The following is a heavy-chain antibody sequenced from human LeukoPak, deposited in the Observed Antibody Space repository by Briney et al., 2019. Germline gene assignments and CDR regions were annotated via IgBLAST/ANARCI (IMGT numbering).Heavy chain of an antibody. J-gene: IGHJ4*02. D-gene: IGHD3-22*01. CDR3: AKDLTRYYDSSGYYDY. V-gene: IGHV3-23*01. CDR2: ISHSGGST. CDR1: GFTFSSYA. Sequence: GGSLRLSCAASGFTFSSYAMNWVRQAPGKGLEWVSAISHSGGSTYYADSVKGRFTISRDNSKNTLYLQMNSLRAEDTAVYYCAKDLTRYYDSSGYYDYWGQGTLVTVSS.